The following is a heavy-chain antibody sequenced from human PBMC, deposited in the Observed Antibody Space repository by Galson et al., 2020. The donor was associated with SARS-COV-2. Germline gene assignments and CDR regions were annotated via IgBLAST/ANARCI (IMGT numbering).Heavy chain of an antibody. CDR2: ISRSSSTI. D-gene: IGHD5-12*01. J-gene: IGHJ4*01. CDR3: ARENIVVLLGSFDS. CDR1: GFTFSSYS. V-gene: IGHV3-48*04. Sequence: GESLKLSCAASGFTFSSYSMNWARQAPGKGLEWVSYISRSSSTIYNADSVKGRFTISRDNAKNSLYLQINSLRAEDTAVYYCARENIVVLLGSFDSGCHGTLFIFSS.